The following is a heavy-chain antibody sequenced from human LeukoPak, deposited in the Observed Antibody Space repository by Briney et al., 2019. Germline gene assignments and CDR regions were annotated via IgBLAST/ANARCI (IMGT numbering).Heavy chain of an antibody. V-gene: IGHV3-33*01. J-gene: IGHJ4*02. D-gene: IGHD2-21*02. CDR1: EFSFSNYG. CDR3: ARKGDQGRLDY. CDR2: IWYDGSNK. Sequence: PGRSLRLSCAASEFSFSNYGMHWVRQAPGKGLEWVAFIWYDGSNKYYADSLEGRFTIPRDNSKGTLYLQMNSLRAEDTAVYYCARKGDQGRLDYWGQGTLVTVSS.